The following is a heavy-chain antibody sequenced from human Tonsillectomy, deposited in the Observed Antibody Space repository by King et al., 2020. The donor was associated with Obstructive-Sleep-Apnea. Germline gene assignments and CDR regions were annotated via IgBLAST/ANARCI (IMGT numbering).Heavy chain of an antibody. D-gene: IGHD5-12*01. CDR3: ARHRGGEDSGGYGDYFDY. J-gene: IGHJ4*02. CDR2: MYDSGNT. CDR1: GDSISNYY. Sequence: VQLQESGPGLVKPSETLSLTCAVSGDSISNYYWSWIRQPPGKGLEWIGYMYDSGNTNYNPSLKSRVTISVDTSKIPFSLRLSSVTAADTAIYYCARHRGGEDSGGYGDYFDYWGQGTLVTVSS. V-gene: IGHV4-59*08.